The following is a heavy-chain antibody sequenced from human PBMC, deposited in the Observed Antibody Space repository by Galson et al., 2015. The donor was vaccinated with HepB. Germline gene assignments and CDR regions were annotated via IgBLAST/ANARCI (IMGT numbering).Heavy chain of an antibody. D-gene: IGHD2-2*01. CDR3: ARCRRFCSSTSCYARADTPIDY. CDR1: GGSISSFY. CDR2: IYYSGST. J-gene: IGHJ4*02. V-gene: IGHV4-59*01. Sequence: SETLSLTCTVSGGSISSFYWSWVRQPPRKGLEWIGYIYYSGSTTYTPSLKSRVTISVDTSKNQFSLKLSSVTTADTAVYYCARCRRFCSSTSCYARADTPIDYWGQGALVTVSS.